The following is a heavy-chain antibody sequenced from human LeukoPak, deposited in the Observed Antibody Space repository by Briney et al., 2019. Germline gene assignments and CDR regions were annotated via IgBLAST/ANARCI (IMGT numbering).Heavy chain of an antibody. J-gene: IGHJ4*02. CDR3: AILSHPGGRVY. Sequence: RGESLKIPCKGSGYSFTTYWIGWVRQRPGKGLEWMGIIYPGDSDTRYSPSFQGQVTISADKSISNANLQWSSLTASDTAMYYCAILSHPGGRVYWGQGTLVTVSS. CDR1: GYSFTTYW. D-gene: IGHD2-15*01. V-gene: IGHV5-51*01. CDR2: IYPGDSDT.